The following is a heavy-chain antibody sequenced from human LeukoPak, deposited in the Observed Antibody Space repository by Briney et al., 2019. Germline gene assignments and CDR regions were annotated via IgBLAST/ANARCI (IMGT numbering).Heavy chain of an antibody. D-gene: IGHD3-22*01. CDR3: ARDPGDYDSSGPDL. V-gene: IGHV1-18*01. CDR2: IRAYNGNT. J-gene: IGHJ2*01. Sequence: ASVNLSCTPSGYTFTSLGISWVRQAPGQGLEWMGWIRAYNGNTNYAQKLQGRVTTTTDTSTSTAYTELRSLRSDATAVYYCARDPGDYDSSGPDLWGGGTLVTVSS. CDR1: GYTFTSLG.